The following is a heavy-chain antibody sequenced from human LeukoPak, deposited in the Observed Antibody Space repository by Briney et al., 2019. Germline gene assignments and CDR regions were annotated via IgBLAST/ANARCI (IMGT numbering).Heavy chain of an antibody. Sequence: GGSLRLSCVVSGFTFSTFTMNWVRQAPGKGLEWVSCISSSSSYIYYADSVKGRFTISRDNAKNSLYLQMNSLRAEDTAVYYCARSPTKRVPEDYWGQGTLVTVSS. D-gene: IGHD2-2*01. CDR3: ARSPTKRVPEDY. V-gene: IGHV3-21*01. J-gene: IGHJ4*02. CDR2: ISSSSSYI. CDR1: GFTFSTFT.